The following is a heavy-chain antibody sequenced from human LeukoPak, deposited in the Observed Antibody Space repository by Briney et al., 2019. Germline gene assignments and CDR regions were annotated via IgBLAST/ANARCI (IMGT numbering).Heavy chain of an antibody. V-gene: IGHV1-69*02. Sequence: SVKVSCKGSGGTFSSYTISWVRQAPGQGLEWMGRIIPILGIANYTQKFQGRVTITADKSTSTAYMELSSLRSEDTAVYYCAGADFDILTGYPYYFDYWGQGTLVTVSS. CDR2: IIPILGIA. D-gene: IGHD3-9*01. CDR1: GGTFSSYT. CDR3: AGADFDILTGYPYYFDY. J-gene: IGHJ4*02.